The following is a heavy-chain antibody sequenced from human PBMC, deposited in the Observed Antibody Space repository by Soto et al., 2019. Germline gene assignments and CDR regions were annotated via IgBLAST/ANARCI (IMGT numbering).Heavy chain of an antibody. CDR1: GFTFSSYA. V-gene: IGHV3-23*01. CDR3: AKLDIVVLLGSSWFDP. CDR2: IRGSGDST. D-gene: IGHD2-2*01. Sequence: GGSLRLSCAASGFTFSSYAMSWVRQAPGKGLEWVSAIRGSGDSTYYADSVKGRFTISRDTSKNTLYLQMNSLRAEDTAVYYCAKLDIVVLLGSSWFDPWGQGTLVTVSS. J-gene: IGHJ5*02.